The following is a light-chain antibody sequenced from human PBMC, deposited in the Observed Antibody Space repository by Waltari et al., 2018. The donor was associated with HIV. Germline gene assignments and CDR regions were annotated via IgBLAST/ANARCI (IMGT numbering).Light chain of an antibody. Sequence: QAVLTQPPSVSAAPGQKVTISCSGSTSNIGNGYVSWYQHLPGTAPKLVIYDSQKRPAGSLDRFSGSRSGTSAPLDITGLQSGDEADYYCGMWDNIVNGVIFGGGTKLSVL. CDR2: DSQ. CDR3: GMWDNIVNGVI. J-gene: IGLJ2*01. V-gene: IGLV1-51*01. CDR1: TSNIGNGY.